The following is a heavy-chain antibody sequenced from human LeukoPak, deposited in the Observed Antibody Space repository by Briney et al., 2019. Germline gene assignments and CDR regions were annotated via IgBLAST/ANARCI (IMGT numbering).Heavy chain of an antibody. J-gene: IGHJ3*02. Sequence: TSETLSLTCTVSGGSISGYYWSWIRQPPGKGLEWIGYIYYSGSINYNPSLKSRVTISVDTSKNQVSLKLTSVTAADTAVYYCVRGERLGPDIWGQGTMVAVSS. CDR3: VRGERLGPDI. D-gene: IGHD3-16*01. CDR2: IYYSGSI. CDR1: GGSISGYY. V-gene: IGHV4-59*01.